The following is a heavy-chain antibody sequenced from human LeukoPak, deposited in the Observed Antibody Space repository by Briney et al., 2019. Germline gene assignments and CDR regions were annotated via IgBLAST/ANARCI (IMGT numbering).Heavy chain of an antibody. CDR3: ARHQVDYGDYVNAFDI. Sequence: SETLSLTCTVSGGSISSYYWSWIRQPPGKGLEWIGYIYYSGSTNYNPSLKSRVTISVDTSKNQFSLKLSSVTAADTAVYYCARHQVDYGDYVNAFDIWDQGTMVTVSS. D-gene: IGHD4-17*01. V-gene: IGHV4-59*08. J-gene: IGHJ3*02. CDR2: IYYSGST. CDR1: GGSISSYY.